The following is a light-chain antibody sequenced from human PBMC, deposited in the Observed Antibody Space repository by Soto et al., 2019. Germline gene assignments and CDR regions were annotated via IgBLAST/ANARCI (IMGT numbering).Light chain of an antibody. J-gene: IGLJ1*01. CDR2: SNN. V-gene: IGLV1-44*01. CDR3: AAWDDSLGYV. CDR1: SSNIGSNT. Sequence: QSLLTQPPSASGTPGQRVTISCSGSSSNIGSNTVNWYQQLPGTAPKLLIYSNNQRPSGVPDRFSGSKSGTSASLAISGLQSEDEADYYCAAWDDSLGYVFGTGTEVT.